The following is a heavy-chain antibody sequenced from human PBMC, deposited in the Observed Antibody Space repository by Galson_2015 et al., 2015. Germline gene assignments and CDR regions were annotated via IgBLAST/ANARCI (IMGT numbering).Heavy chain of an antibody. Sequence: SVKVSCKASGYTFTSCDINWVRQASGQGLEWMGWMNASSGNTGYAQKFQGRVTMTRNTSISTAYMELSSLRSEDTAVYYCARGRWGSGSYSCYYYYYMDVWGKGTTVTVSS. D-gene: IGHD1-26*01. CDR3: ARGRWGSGSYSCYYYYYMDV. CDR2: MNASSGNT. V-gene: IGHV1-8*01. J-gene: IGHJ6*03. CDR1: GYTFTSCD.